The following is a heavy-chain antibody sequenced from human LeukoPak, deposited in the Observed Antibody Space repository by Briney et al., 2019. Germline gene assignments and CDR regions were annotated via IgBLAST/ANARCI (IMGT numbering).Heavy chain of an antibody. J-gene: IGHJ6*02. CDR1: GVSVTTSGYY. Sequence: PWETLSLTCTVFGVSVTTSGYYGAWIRQPPGRGLEWIGSISYSGITYYKPSLRGRVTISGDTAKNQFSLKLSSVTAADTAVYYCARHNDYASLMDVWGQGTTVTVSS. CDR3: ARHNDYASLMDV. V-gene: IGHV4-39*01. CDR2: ISYSGIT. D-gene: IGHD2-2*01.